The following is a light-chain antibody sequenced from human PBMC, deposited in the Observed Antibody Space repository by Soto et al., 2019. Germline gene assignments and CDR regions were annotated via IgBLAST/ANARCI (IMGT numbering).Light chain of an antibody. CDR2: KAS. CDR1: QTISSW. V-gene: IGKV1-5*03. CDR3: QQRSNWPG. Sequence: DIQMTQSPSTLSGSVGDRVTITCRASQTISSWLAWYQQKPGKAPKLLIYKASTLKSGVPSRFSGSGSGTEFTLTISSLQPDDFAVYYCQQRSNWPGFGQGTKVEIK. J-gene: IGKJ1*01.